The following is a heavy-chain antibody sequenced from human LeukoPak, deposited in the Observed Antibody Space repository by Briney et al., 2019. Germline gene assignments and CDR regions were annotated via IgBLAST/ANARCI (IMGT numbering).Heavy chain of an antibody. J-gene: IGHJ4*02. V-gene: IGHV3-23*01. CDR3: AKGKYSSGGVPDY. D-gene: IGHD6-19*01. Sequence: PGGSLRLSCVASEFTFSRHAMNWVRQAPGKGLEWVSSISGGGESTYYADSVKGRFTVSRDNSKNTLYLQINSLRGEDTAVYYCAKGKYSSGGVPDYWGQGTLVTVSS. CDR1: EFTFSRHA. CDR2: ISGGGEST.